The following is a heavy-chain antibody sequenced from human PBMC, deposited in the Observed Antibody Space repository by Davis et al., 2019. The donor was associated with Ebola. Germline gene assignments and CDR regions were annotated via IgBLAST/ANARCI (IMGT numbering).Heavy chain of an antibody. D-gene: IGHD6-13*01. J-gene: IGHJ6*03. V-gene: IGHV3-30-3*01. CDR3: AKDGDSLYSSSWSTAYYMDV. Sequence: PGGSLRLSCAASGFTFSSYAMHWVRQAPGKGLEWVAVISYDGSNKYYADSVKGRFTISRDNSKNTLYLQMNSLRAEDTAVYYCAKDGDSLYSSSWSTAYYMDVWGKGTTVTVSS. CDR2: ISYDGSNK. CDR1: GFTFSSYA.